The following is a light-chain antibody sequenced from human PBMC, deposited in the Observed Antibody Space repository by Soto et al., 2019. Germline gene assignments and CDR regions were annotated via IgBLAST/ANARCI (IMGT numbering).Light chain of an antibody. CDR2: GAS. V-gene: IGKV3-20*01. Sequence: EIVFTQSPCTLSLSPGERATLSCRGIQSVSNNYLAWYQQRRGQAPRLLIYGASKRATGIPDRFSGSGYGTDFTLTISRPEPEDFAVYYCQHYGSSGTFGQGTKVDIK. CDR3: QHYGSSGT. J-gene: IGKJ1*01. CDR1: QSVSNNY.